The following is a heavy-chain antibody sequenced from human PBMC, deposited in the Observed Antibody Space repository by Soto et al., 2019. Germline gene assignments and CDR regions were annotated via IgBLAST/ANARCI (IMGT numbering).Heavy chain of an antibody. CDR1: GGTCINYG. Sequence: CGPLLLSWAASGGTCINYGRRWVRQATGKGLEWVAAISGTGGSTYYADSVKGRFTISRDNSKNTLYLQMNSLRAEDTAVYYCAKPLGSVLLWGQGTLVTVSS. D-gene: IGHD2-8*02. V-gene: IGHV3-23*01. CDR2: ISGTGGST. CDR3: AKPLGSVLL. J-gene: IGHJ4*02.